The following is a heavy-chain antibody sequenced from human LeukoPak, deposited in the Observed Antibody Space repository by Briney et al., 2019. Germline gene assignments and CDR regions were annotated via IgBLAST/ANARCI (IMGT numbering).Heavy chain of an antibody. CDR1: GYTFTSYD. V-gene: IGHV1-8*01. D-gene: IGHD1-26*01. CDR3: ARDLIVGATFGYYYYYGMDV. Sequence: ASVKVSCKASGYTFTSYDINWVRQATGQGLEWMGWMNPNSGNTGYAQKFQGRVTMTRNTSISTAYMELSSLRSEDTAVYYCARDLIVGATFGYYYYYGMDVWGQGTTVTVSS. J-gene: IGHJ6*02. CDR2: MNPNSGNT.